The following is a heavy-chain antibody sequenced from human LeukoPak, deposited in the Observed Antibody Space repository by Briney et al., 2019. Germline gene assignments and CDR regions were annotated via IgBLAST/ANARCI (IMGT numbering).Heavy chain of an antibody. CDR1: GFTFGDYD. J-gene: IGHJ4*02. Sequence: GGSLRLSCAASGFTFGDYDMHWVRQAPGKGLEWVSLIRADGATTRYTDSVKGRFTISRDNSKDSLYLQMNSLRTEDTALYCARDNTGSYEYWGQGTLVTVSS. D-gene: IGHD1-26*01. V-gene: IGHV3-43*02. CDR2: IRADGATT. CDR3: ARDNTGSYEY.